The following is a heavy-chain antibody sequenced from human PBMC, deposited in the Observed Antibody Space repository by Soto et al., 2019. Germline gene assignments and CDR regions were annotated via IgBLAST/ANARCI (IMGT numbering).Heavy chain of an antibody. CDR1: GFTFSEYY. V-gene: IGHV3-11*01. CDR3: AKDLGATVYYYYGMDV. D-gene: IGHD1-26*01. Sequence: GSLRLSCAVSGFTFSEYYMSWIRQAPGKGLEWVSYISSSGSPIYYADSVKGRFTISRDNAKNSLYLQMNSLRAEDTAVYYCAKDLGATVYYYYGMDVWGQGTTVTVSS. CDR2: ISSSGSPI. J-gene: IGHJ6*02.